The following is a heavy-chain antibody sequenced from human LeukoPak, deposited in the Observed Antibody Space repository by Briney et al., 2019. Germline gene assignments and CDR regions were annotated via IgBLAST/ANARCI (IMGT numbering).Heavy chain of an antibody. Sequence: SETLSLTCTVSGGSISGYYWSWIRQPAGKGLEWIGRMSTSGNSNYIPSLVSRVTISVDTSKNQFSLNLSYVTAADTAVYYCTRESGSMRWFDPWGQGTLVTVXS. D-gene: IGHD6-25*01. J-gene: IGHJ5*02. CDR2: MSTSGNS. CDR3: TRESGSMRWFDP. V-gene: IGHV4-4*07. CDR1: GGSISGYY.